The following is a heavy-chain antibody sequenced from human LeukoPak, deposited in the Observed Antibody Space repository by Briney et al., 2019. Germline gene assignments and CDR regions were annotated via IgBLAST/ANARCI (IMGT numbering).Heavy chain of an antibody. J-gene: IGHJ4*02. Sequence: SETLSLTCTVSGDSVTNTRYYWGWIRQPPGKGLEWIGTIYYTGDTYYNPSLKSRVTISVDTSNDQFSLELTSVTAADTAVYYCARESSVTATYWGQGTLVIVSS. CDR2: IYYTGDT. CDR1: GDSVTNTRYY. D-gene: IGHD2-15*01. V-gene: IGHV4-39*07. CDR3: ARESSVTATY.